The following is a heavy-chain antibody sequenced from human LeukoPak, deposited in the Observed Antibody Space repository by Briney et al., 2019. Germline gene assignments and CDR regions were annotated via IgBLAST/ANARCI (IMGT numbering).Heavy chain of an antibody. J-gene: IGHJ5*02. D-gene: IGHD7-27*01. CDR2: IRHDGTDQ. V-gene: IGHV3-30*02. Sequence: PGGSLGLSCVGSGFTFSVHWVRQVPGKGLEWLTFIRHDGTDQHYADSVRGRFTISRDNSKNTVYLQMNSLRPEDTALYYCAKDGNWASVSWGQGTLVTVSS. CDR1: GFTFS. CDR3: AKDGNWASVS.